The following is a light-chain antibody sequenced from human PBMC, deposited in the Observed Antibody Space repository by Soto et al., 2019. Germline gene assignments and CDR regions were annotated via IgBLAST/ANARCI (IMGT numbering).Light chain of an antibody. CDR1: SREVGGYNY. V-gene: IGLV2-14*01. J-gene: IGLJ1*01. CDR2: DVS. Sequence: QSVVTQPASLSGSSWQSITISCTGTSREVGGYNYVSWYQQHPGKAPKLMIYDVSNRPSGVSNRFSGSKSGNTASLTISGLQAEDEADYYCSSYTGSSTLEVFGTGTKVTVL. CDR3: SSYTGSSTLEV.